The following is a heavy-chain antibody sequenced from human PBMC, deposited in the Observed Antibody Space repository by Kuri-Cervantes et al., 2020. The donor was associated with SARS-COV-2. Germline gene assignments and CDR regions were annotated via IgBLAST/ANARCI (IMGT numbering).Heavy chain of an antibody. CDR2: IYSGSNT. CDR1: GFSVGTNY. V-gene: IGHV3-53*01. Sequence: GESLKISCAASGFSVGTNYMSWVRQAPGKGLEWVSVIYSGSNTYYADSVKGRFTIARDNSKKTLNLQMNSLRVEDTGVYYCARDTGKGYCGGGRCQDAYDIWGQGTMVTV. CDR3: ARDTGKGYCGGGRCQDAYDI. D-gene: IGHD2-15*01. J-gene: IGHJ3*02.